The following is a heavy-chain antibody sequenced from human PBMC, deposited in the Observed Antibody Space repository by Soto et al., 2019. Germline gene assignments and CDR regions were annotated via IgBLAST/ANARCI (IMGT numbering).Heavy chain of an antibody. D-gene: IGHD3-3*01. CDR2: IKQDGSEK. Sequence: GGSLRLSCAASGFTFSSYWMSWVRQAPGKGLEWVANIKQDGSEKYYVDSVKGRFTISRDNAKNSLYLQMNSLRAEDTAVYYCARGLEQNTGVLRFLLYYYYMDVWGKGTTVTVSS. V-gene: IGHV3-7*01. CDR3: ARGLEQNTGVLRFLLYYYYMDV. CDR1: GFTFSSYW. J-gene: IGHJ6*03.